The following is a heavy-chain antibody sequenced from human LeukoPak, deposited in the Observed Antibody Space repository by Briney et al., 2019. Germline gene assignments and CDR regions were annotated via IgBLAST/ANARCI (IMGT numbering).Heavy chain of an antibody. Sequence: PSETLSLTCTVSDGSISSGGYYWSWIRQPAGKGLEWIGRYRTSGSTNYNPSPSLTGRVTISVDTSKKQFSLKLSSVTAADTAVYYCARGGYYGSGNDFRFDPWGQGTLVTVSS. J-gene: IGHJ5*02. CDR1: DGSISSGGYY. CDR3: ARGGYYGSGNDFRFDP. V-gene: IGHV4-61*02. D-gene: IGHD3-10*01. CDR2: YRTSGST.